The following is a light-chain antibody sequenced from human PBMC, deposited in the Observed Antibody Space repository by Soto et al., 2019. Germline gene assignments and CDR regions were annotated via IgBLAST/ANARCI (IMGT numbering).Light chain of an antibody. J-gene: IGLJ1*01. CDR2: EVS. Sequence: QSALTQPASVSGSPGQSITISCTGTSSDVGGYNYVCWYQHHAGNAPRLMIDEVSNRPSGVSDRFSGSKSGNTASLTISGLLAEDEADYYCSSYTSISTYVFGTGTKLTVL. CDR3: SSYTSISTYV. CDR1: SSDVGGYNY. V-gene: IGLV2-14*01.